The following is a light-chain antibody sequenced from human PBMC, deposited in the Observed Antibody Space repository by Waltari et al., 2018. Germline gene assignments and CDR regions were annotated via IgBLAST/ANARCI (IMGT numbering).Light chain of an antibody. J-gene: IGLJ2*01. CDR2: EVS. Sequence: QSALTQPPSASGTPGKSVTIFCTGTSSDVGGSNYVSWYQQHPGKAPKLMIYEVSKRPSGVPDRFSGSKSGNTASLTVSGLQAEDEADYYCSSYAGSNNYVVFGGGTKLTVL. CDR1: SSDVGGSNY. CDR3: SSYAGSNNYVV. V-gene: IGLV2-8*01.